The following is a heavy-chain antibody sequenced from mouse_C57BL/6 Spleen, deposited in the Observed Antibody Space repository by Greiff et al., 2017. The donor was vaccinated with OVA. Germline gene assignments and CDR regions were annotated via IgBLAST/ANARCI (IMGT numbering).Heavy chain of an antibody. CDR3: ARSVYLLGDAMDY. CDR1: GYTFTDYN. D-gene: IGHD2-1*01. J-gene: IGHJ4*01. CDR2: INPNNGGT. V-gene: IGHV1-18*01. Sequence: EVQGVESGPELVKPGASVKIPCKASGYTFTDYNMDWVKQSHGKSLEWIGDINPNNGGTIYNQKFKGKATLTVDKSSSTAYMELRSLTSEDTAVYYCARSVYLLGDAMDYWGQGTSVTVSS.